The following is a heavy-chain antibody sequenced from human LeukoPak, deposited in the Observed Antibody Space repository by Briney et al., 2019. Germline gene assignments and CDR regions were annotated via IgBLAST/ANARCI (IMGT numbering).Heavy chain of an antibody. D-gene: IGHD3-16*01. CDR3: ARSLDTFDDY. V-gene: IGHV4-61*02. CDR2: SYPSGST. J-gene: IGHJ4*02. Sequence: SQTLSLTCTVSGGSISSGSYAWSWIRQPAGKGLEWIGRSYPSGSTNYNPSLKSRLAISVNTYTHQFSLKLSSVTAAYTAVYYCARSLDTFDDYWRQGTLVTVSS. CDR1: GGSISSGSYA.